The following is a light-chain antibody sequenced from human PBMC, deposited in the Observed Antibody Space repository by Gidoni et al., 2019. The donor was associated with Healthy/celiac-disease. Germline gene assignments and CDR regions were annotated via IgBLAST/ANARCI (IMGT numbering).Light chain of an antibody. Sequence: EIVLTQSPATLSLSPGERATLSCRASQSVSSYLAWYQQKPGQAPRHLIYDASNRATGFPARFSGSGSGTDFTLTISSLEPEDFAVYYCQQRSNWPPYTFXQXTKLEIK. CDR2: DAS. J-gene: IGKJ2*01. CDR3: QQRSNWPPYT. V-gene: IGKV3-11*01. CDR1: QSVSSY.